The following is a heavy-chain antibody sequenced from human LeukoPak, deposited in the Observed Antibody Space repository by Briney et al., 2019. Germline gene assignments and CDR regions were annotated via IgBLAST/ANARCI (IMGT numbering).Heavy chain of an antibody. D-gene: IGHD2-2*01. CDR1: GGSISSYY. J-gene: IGHJ4*02. CDR2: IYYSGST. V-gene: IGHV4-59*01. Sequence: PSETLSLTCTVSGGSISSYYWSWIRQPAGKGLEWIGYIYYSGSTNYNPSLKSRVTISVDTSKNQFSLKLSSVTAADTAVYYCARDRSTQSGSLGFDYWGQGTLVTVSS. CDR3: ARDRSTQSGSLGFDY.